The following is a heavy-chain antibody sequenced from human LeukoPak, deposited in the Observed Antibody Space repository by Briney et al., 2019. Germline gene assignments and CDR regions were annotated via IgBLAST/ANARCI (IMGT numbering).Heavy chain of an antibody. CDR2: INPSVGST. Sequence: ASVKVSCKASGYTFTRYYMHWVRQAPGQGLEWMGVINPSVGSTSYAQKFQGRVTMTRDTSTSTVYMELSSLRSEDTAVYYCARSIAVAGIVDYWGQGTLVTVSS. V-gene: IGHV1-46*01. J-gene: IGHJ4*02. D-gene: IGHD6-19*01. CDR1: GYTFTRYY. CDR3: ARSIAVAGIVDY.